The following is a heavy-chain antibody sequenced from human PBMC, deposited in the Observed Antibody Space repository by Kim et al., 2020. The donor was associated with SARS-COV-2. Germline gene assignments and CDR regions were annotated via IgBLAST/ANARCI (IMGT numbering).Heavy chain of an antibody. Sequence: ASVKVSCKASGYTFTGYYMHWVRQAPGQGLEWMGWINPNSGDTNYAQKFQGRVTMTRDTSISTAYMELSRLRSDDTAVYYCARDVQYSYDSSGEIDYWGQGTLVTVSS. CDR2: INPNSGDT. J-gene: IGHJ4*02. CDR3: ARDVQYSYDSSGEIDY. CDR1: GYTFTGYY. V-gene: IGHV1-2*02. D-gene: IGHD3-22*01.